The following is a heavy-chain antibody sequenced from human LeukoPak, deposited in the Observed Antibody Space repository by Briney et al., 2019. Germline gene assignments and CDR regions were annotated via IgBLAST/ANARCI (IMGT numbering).Heavy chain of an antibody. J-gene: IGHJ4*02. Sequence: SETLSLTRTVSGGSINSYYWSWIRQPPGKGLEWIGYIYYSGSTNYNPSLKSRVTISVDTSKNQFSLKLSSVTAADTAVYYCARDAQYYDILTGYYYYFDYWGQGTLVTVSS. V-gene: IGHV4-59*01. CDR1: GGSINSYY. D-gene: IGHD3-9*01. CDR3: ARDAQYYDILTGYYYYFDY. CDR2: IYYSGST.